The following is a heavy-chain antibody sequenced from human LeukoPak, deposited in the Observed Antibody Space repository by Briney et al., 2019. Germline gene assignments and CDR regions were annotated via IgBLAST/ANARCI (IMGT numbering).Heavy chain of an antibody. CDR1: GFTFSSYA. V-gene: IGHV3-23*01. D-gene: IGHD4-11*01. CDR3: AKDYSNNVFDY. J-gene: IGHJ4*02. Sequence: GGSLRLSCAVSGFTFSSYAMSWVRQAPGKGLEWVSAISASGGSTYYADSAKGRFTISRDNSKNTLYLQMNSLRAEDTAAYYCAKDYSNNVFDYWGQGTLVTVSS. CDR2: ISASGGST.